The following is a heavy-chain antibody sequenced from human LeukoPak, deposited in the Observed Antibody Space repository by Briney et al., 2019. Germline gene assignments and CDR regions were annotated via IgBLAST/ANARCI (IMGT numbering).Heavy chain of an antibody. V-gene: IGHV4-39*01. CDR2: VHHSGST. D-gene: IGHD3-10*01. Sequence: PSETLSLTCTVSDDSISSSSYYWGWIRQPPGKGLEWIGSVHHSGSTYYTPSLKSRVTISVDTSKNQFSLKLSSVTAADTAVYQCARLYYYGSGSYLSGFDIWGQGTMVTVSS. J-gene: IGHJ3*02. CDR1: DDSISSSSYY. CDR3: ARLYYYGSGSYLSGFDI.